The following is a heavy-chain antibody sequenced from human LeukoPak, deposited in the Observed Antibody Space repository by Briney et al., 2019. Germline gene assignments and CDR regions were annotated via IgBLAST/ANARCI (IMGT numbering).Heavy chain of an antibody. D-gene: IGHD2-2*02. CDR2: IYYSGST. Sequence: SETLSLTCTVSGGSISRSRYYWGWIRQPPGKGLEWIGSIYYSGSTYYNPSLKSRVTTSVDTSKNQFSLKLSSVTAADTAVYYCASYTDAFDIWGQGTMVTVSS. CDR3: ASYTDAFDI. V-gene: IGHV4-39*07. CDR1: GGSISRSRYY. J-gene: IGHJ3*02.